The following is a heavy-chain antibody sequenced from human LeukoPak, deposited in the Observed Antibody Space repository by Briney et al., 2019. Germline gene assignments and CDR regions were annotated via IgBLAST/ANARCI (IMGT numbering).Heavy chain of an antibody. D-gene: IGHD3-10*01. J-gene: IGHJ5*02. V-gene: IGHV4-59*08. Sequence: SETLSLTCTVSGGSISGQYWSWIRQPPGRALEWLGNIYYSGATIYNPSLKSRVTISVDTSKNQFSLKLSSVTAADTAVYYCARRDYYASGSGHWFDPWGQGTLVIVSS. CDR3: ARRDYYASGSGHWFDP. CDR1: GGSISGQY. CDR2: IYYSGAT.